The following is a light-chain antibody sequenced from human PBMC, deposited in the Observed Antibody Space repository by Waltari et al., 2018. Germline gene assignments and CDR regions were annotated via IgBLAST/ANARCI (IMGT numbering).Light chain of an antibody. V-gene: IGKV3-20*01. CDR2: GAS. CDR3: QQYGSSPWT. Sequence: EIVLTQSPGTLSLSPGERATLSCRASQSVSSSYLAWYQQKPGKAPRVLIHGASNRAAVIPDRFSGSGSGTDFTLTISRLDPEDFAVYYCQQYGSSPWTFGQGTKVEIK. J-gene: IGKJ1*01. CDR1: QSVSSSY.